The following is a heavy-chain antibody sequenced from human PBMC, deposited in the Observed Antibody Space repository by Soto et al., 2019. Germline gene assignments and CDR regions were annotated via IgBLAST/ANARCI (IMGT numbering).Heavy chain of an antibody. CDR1: GGTFSSYT. J-gene: IGHJ4*02. CDR3: ARDPLGHDDLFDY. CDR2: IIPILGIA. V-gene: IGHV1-69*08. Sequence: QVQLVQSGAEVKKPGSSVKVSCKASGGTFSSYTISWVRQAPGQGLEWMGRIIPILGIANYAQKFQGRVTITADKSPSTAYMELSSLRSEDTAVYYCARDPLGHDDLFDYWGQGTLVTVSS. D-gene: IGHD4-17*01.